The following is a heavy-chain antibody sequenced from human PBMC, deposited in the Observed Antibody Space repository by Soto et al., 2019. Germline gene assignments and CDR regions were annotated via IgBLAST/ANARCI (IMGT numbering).Heavy chain of an antibody. Sequence: PTETLSLTCAVYGGSFSGYYWRGIRQPKGKGLEWIGEFNHSRSTNSYPSLKSRVTISLDTSKSYFSLTLSYVPAADTDVYYCHRGRSEAPDHHFSGSYYYYYGIYVCGQLSTFTVSS. CDR3: HRGRSEAPDHHFSGSYYYYYGIYV. CDR2: FNHSRST. D-gene: IGHD3-3*02. J-gene: IGHJ6*02. V-gene: IGHV4-34*01. CDR1: GGSFSGYY.